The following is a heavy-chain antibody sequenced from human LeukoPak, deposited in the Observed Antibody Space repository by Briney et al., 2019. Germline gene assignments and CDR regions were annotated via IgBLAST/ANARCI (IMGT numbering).Heavy chain of an antibody. CDR3: AREALVVPSGMDV. D-gene: IGHD2-2*01. CDR2: ISSSSYI. CDR1: GFTFSSYS. J-gene: IGHJ6*02. V-gene: IGHV3-21*01. Sequence: GGSLRLSCAASGFTFSSYSMNWVRQAPGKGLEWVSSISSSSYIYYADSVKGRFTISRDNAKNSLYLQMNSLRAEDTAVYYCAREALVVPSGMDVWGQGTTVTVSS.